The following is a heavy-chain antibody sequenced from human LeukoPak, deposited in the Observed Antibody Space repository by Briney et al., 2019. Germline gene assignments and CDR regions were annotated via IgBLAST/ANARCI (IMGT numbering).Heavy chain of an antibody. CDR1: GFTFSSYA. Sequence: PGGALRLSCAASGFTFSSYAMSWVRQAPGKGLEGVSAISGSGGSTYYADSVNGRFTISRDTSKNPLYLQMNSLRAEDTAVYYCAKQRYFDWLLLDYWGQGPLVPVSS. D-gene: IGHD3-9*01. V-gene: IGHV3-23*01. CDR3: AKQRYFDWLLLDY. CDR2: ISGSGGST. J-gene: IGHJ4*02.